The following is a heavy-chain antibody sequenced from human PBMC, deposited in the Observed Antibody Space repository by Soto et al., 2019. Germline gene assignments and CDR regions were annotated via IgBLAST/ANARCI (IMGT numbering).Heavy chain of an antibody. J-gene: IGHJ6*02. V-gene: IGHV3-30*18. CDR3: ANARDCGGSCRYYYYYGMDV. Sequence: QVQLVESGGGVVQPGRSLRLSCAASGFTFSSYGMHWVRQAPGKGLEWVAVISYDGSNKYYADSVKGRFTISRDNSKNTLYLQMNSLRAEDTAVYYCANARDCGGSCRYYYYYGMDVWGQGTTVTVSS. D-gene: IGHD2-15*01. CDR1: GFTFSSYG. CDR2: ISYDGSNK.